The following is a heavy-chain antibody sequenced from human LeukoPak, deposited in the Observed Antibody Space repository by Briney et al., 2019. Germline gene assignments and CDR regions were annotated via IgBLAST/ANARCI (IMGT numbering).Heavy chain of an antibody. CDR2: IYYSGST. V-gene: IGHV4-59*08. J-gene: IGHJ4*02. CDR3: ARTDSGFSIFDY. D-gene: IGHD6-19*01. Sequence: SETLSLTCTVSGGSISSYYWSWIRQPPGKGLEWIGYIYYSGSTNYNPSLKSRVTISVDTSKNQFSLKLSSVTAADTAVYYCARTDSGFSIFDYWGQGTLVTVSS. CDR1: GGSISSYY.